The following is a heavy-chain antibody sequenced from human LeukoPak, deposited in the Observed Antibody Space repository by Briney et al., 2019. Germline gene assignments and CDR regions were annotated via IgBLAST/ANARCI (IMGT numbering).Heavy chain of an antibody. J-gene: IGHJ2*01. D-gene: IGHD6-13*01. Sequence: GGSLRLSCAASGFTFSSYWMTWVRQAPGKGLEWVANIKQDGSEKYYVDSVKGRFTISRDNAKNSLYLQMNSLRAEDTAVYYCARVYYSSSYDYWYFDLWGRGTLVTVSS. CDR3: ARVYYSSSYDYWYFDL. V-gene: IGHV3-7*03. CDR1: GFTFSSYW. CDR2: IKQDGSEK.